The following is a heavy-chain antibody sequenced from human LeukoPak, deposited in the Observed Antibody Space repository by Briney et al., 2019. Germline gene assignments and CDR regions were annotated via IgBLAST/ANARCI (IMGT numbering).Heavy chain of an antibody. V-gene: IGHV4-30-2*01. CDR2: IYHTGSP. J-gene: IGHJ4*02. CDR3: ARGSSSSWYYFDF. CDR1: GGSVSSGGYS. D-gene: IGHD2-2*01. Sequence: SETLSLTCDGSGGSVSSGGYSWSWIRPPPGKRLEWIGYIYHTGSPFYNPSLESRVTISLDASKNQLSLNLNSVTAADTAVYHCARGSSSSWYYFDFWGQGTLVTVSS.